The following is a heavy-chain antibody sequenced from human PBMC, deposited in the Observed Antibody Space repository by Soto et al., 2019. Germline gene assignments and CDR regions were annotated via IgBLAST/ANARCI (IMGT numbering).Heavy chain of an antibody. CDR3: AKVRYCSGGSCSYYFDY. V-gene: IGHV3-23*01. D-gene: IGHD2-15*01. CDR2: ISGSGGST. CDR1: GFTFSSYA. Sequence: PGGSLRLSCAASGFTFSSYAMSWVRQAPGKGLEWVSAISGSGGSTYYADSVKGRFTISRDNSKNTLYLQMNSLRAEDTAVYYCAKVRYCSGGSCSYYFDYWGQGTLVTVSS. J-gene: IGHJ4*02.